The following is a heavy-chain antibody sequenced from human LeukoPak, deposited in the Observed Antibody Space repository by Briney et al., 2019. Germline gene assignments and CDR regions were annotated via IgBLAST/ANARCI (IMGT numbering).Heavy chain of an antibody. CDR3: ARDGGLYSSSWTHYYFDD. CDR2: IKQDGSET. J-gene: IGHJ4*02. CDR1: GFTFHSYA. D-gene: IGHD6-13*01. V-gene: IGHV3-7*05. Sequence: GGSLRLSCVATGFTFHSYAMSWVRQAPGKGLEWVANIKQDGSETYYVDSVKGRFTISRDNAKNSLYLQMNSLRAEDTAFYFCARDGGLYSSSWTHYYFDDWGQGTLVTVSS.